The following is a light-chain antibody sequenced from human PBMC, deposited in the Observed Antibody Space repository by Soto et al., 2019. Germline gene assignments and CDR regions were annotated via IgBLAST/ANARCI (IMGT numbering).Light chain of an antibody. V-gene: IGKV1-5*03. CDR1: QGIDNY. CDR3: QQYNSYPWT. CDR2: KAS. Sequence: DIQMTQSPSSLSASVGDRVTITCRASQGIDNYLAWYQQKPGKAPKLLIYKASSLESGVPSRFSGSGSGTEFTLTISSLQPDDFATYYCQQYNSYPWTFGQGTKVDIK. J-gene: IGKJ1*01.